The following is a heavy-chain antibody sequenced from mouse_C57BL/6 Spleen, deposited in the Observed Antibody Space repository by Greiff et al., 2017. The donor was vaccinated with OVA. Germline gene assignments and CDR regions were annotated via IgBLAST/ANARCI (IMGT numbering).Heavy chain of an antibody. CDR2: ISYAGSN. Sequence: EVQLVESGPGLVKPSQSLSLTCSVTGYSITSCYYWNWIRQFPGNKLEWMGYISYAGSNNYNPSLKNRISITRDTSKNQFFLKLNSVTTEDTASYYCARTLVDWYFDVWGTGTTVTVSS. V-gene: IGHV3-6*01. CDR3: ARTLVDWYFDV. D-gene: IGHD4-1*01. CDR1: GYSITSCYY. J-gene: IGHJ1*03.